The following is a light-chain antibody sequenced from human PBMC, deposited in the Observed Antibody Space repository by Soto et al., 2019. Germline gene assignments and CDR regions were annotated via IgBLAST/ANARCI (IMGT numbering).Light chain of an antibody. CDR2: HAS. Sequence: DTVLTQSPATLSLSPGETATLSCRASQSVRSPLAWYQQRPGQPPRLLIYHASYRATGVPLRFSGSGSGTEFTLPISSLESGDSAIYYCQQRSDWPPITFGQGTRLEIK. V-gene: IGKV3-11*01. CDR3: QQRSDWPPIT. J-gene: IGKJ5*01. CDR1: QSVRSP.